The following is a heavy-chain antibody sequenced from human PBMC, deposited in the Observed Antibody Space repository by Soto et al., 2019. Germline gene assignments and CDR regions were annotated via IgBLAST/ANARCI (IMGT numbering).Heavy chain of an antibody. Sequence: PGGSLRLSCSASGFTFSSYAMHWVRQAPGKGLEYVSAISSNGGSTYYADSVKGRFTISRDNSKNTLYLQMSSLRAEDTAVYYCVKDLYCSGGSCYRTNWFDPWGQGTLVTVSS. J-gene: IGHJ5*02. CDR1: GFTFSSYA. V-gene: IGHV3-64D*08. D-gene: IGHD2-15*01. CDR2: ISSNGGST. CDR3: VKDLYCSGGSCYRTNWFDP.